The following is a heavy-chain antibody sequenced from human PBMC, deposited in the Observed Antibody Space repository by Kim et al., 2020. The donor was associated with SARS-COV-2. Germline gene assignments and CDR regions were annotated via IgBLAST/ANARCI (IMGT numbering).Heavy chain of an antibody. CDR1: GDIFTNYA. J-gene: IGHJ4*02. V-gene: IGHV1-18*01. Sequence: ASVKVSCKASGDIFTNYAFIWVRQAPGQGLEWMGWISAWSGKKNYAPRFQGRIVMTTETSTTTVYMELSSLTYDDTAVYYWARDRTNIFDGGHWGQGTLVTVSS. D-gene: IGHD2-2*01. CDR2: ISAWSGKK. CDR3: ARDRTNIFDGGH.